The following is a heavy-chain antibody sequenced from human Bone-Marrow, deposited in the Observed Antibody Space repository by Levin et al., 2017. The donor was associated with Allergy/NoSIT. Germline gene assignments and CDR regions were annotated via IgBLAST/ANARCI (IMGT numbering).Heavy chain of an antibody. Sequence: GESLKISCTASGFTFGDYAMSWFRQAPGKGLEWVGFIRSKAYGGTTEYAASVKGRFTISRDDSKSIAYLQMNSLKTEDTAVYYCTRGLSTSCYGGMDGWGQGTTVTVSS. CDR2: IRSKAYGGTT. CDR1: GFTFGDYA. D-gene: IGHD2-2*01. CDR3: TRGLSTSCYGGMDG. J-gene: IGHJ6*02. V-gene: IGHV3-49*03.